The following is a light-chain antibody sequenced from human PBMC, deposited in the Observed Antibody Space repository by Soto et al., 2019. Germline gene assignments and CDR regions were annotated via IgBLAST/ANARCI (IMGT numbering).Light chain of an antibody. Sequence: QSVLTQPASASGSPGQRVTISCSGSSSNIGSNYVFWYQHLPGTAPKLLIYRNDQRPSGVPVRFSGSKSGNSASLTISGLRSEDESDYFCGAWEDRISGVVFGGGTKLTVL. J-gene: IGLJ2*01. CDR3: GAWEDRISGVV. CDR2: RND. V-gene: IGLV1-47*01. CDR1: SSNIGSNY.